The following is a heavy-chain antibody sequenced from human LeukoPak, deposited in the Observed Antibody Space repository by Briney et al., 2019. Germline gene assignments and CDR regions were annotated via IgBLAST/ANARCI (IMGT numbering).Heavy chain of an antibody. CDR3: ARTYRSITMVRGVTVNWFDP. CDR1: GYTFTGYY. J-gene: IGHJ5*02. CDR2: INPNSGGT. D-gene: IGHD3-10*01. V-gene: IGHV1-2*06. Sequence: GASVKVSCKASGYTFTGYYMHWVRQAPGQGLEWMGRINPNSGGTNHAQKFQGRVTMTRDTSISTAYMELSRLRSDDTAVYYCARTYRSITMVRGVTVNWFDPWGQGTLVTVSS.